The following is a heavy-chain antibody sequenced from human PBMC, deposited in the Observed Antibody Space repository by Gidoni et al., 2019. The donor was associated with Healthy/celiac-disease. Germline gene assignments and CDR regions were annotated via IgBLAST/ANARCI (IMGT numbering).Heavy chain of an antibody. Sequence: EVQLVESGGGLVKPGGSLRLSCAASGFTFSTAWMSWFRQAPGKGLEWVGRIKSKTDGGTTDYAAPVKGRFTISRDDSKNTLYLQMNSLKTEDTAVYYCTTVQRWLQLLSDYYYYYMDVWGKGTTVTVSS. CDR2: IKSKTDGGTT. J-gene: IGHJ6*03. CDR1: GFTFSTAW. CDR3: TTVQRWLQLLSDYYYYYMDV. V-gene: IGHV3-15*01. D-gene: IGHD1-1*01.